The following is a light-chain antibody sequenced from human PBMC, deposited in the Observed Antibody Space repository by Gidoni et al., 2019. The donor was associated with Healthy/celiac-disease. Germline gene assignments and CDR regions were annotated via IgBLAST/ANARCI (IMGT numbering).Light chain of an antibody. Sequence: QSVLTQPPSVSGAPGQRVTISCTGSSSNIGAGYDVHWYQQLPGTAPKLLIYGNSNRPSGVPDRFSGPKSGTSASLAITGLKAEDEADYYCQSYDSSLSALFGTGTKVTVL. CDR3: QSYDSSLSAL. CDR1: SSNIGAGYD. J-gene: IGLJ1*01. V-gene: IGLV1-40*01. CDR2: GNS.